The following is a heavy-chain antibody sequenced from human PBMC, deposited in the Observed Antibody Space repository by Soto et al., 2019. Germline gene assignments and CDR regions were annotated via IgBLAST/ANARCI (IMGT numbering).Heavy chain of an antibody. CDR2: INSDGSSR. V-gene: IGHV3-74*01. J-gene: IGHJ6*02. CDR3: ARGVAGAGGSYGMDV. D-gene: IGHD6-13*01. Sequence: EVQLVESGGGLVQPGGSLRLSCVASGFTFSSDWMHWVGQAPGKGLVWVSRINSDGSSRSSGDSVKGRFTISRDNAKNTLYLQMNSLRAEVTAVDYCARGVAGAGGSYGMDVWGQGTTVTVSS. CDR1: GFTFSSDW.